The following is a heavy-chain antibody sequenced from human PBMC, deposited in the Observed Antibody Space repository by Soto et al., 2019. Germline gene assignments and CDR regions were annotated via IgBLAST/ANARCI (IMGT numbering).Heavy chain of an antibody. J-gene: IGHJ6*03. CDR1: GYTFTSYG. V-gene: IGHV1-18*01. Sequence: ASVKVSCKASGYTFTSYGISWVRQAPGQGLEWMGWISAYNGNTNYAQKLQGRVTMTTDTSTSTAYMELRSLRSDDTAVYYCARAGDIVVVPAADYYYMDVWGKGTTVTVSS. D-gene: IGHD2-2*01. CDR2: ISAYNGNT. CDR3: ARAGDIVVVPAADYYYMDV.